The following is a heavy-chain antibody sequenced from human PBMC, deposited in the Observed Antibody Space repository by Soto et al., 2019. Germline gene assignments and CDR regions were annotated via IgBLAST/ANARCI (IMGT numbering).Heavy chain of an antibody. J-gene: IGHJ4*02. D-gene: IGHD3-10*01. V-gene: IGHV3-23*01. CDR2: ISGSGGST. CDR3: AKDRSGNTMVRGVTHFDY. Sequence: EVQLLESGGGLVQPGGSLRLSCAASGFTFSSYAMSWVRQAPGKGLEWVSAISGSGGSTYYADSVKGRFTISRDNSKKPLYLQTNSLRAEDTAVYYCAKDRSGNTMVRGVTHFDYGGQGTLVTVSS. CDR1: GFTFSSYA.